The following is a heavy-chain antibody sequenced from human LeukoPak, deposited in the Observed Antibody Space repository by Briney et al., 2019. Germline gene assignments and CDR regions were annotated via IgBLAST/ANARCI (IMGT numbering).Heavy chain of an antibody. D-gene: IGHD5-12*01. Sequence: TGGSLRLSCAASGFSFSNVWMTWVRQAPGKGLECVGRVKTTDVGGTTDYAAPVIGRFTISRDDSKNTVYLQMRSLQNEDTALYYCTTDFMRGYSGSWGQGTLVTVSS. V-gene: IGHV3-15*01. J-gene: IGHJ5*02. CDR1: GFSFSNVW. CDR3: TTDFMRGYSGS. CDR2: VKTTDVGGTT.